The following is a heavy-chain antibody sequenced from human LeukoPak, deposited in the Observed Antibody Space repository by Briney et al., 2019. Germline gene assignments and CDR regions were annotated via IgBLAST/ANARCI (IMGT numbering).Heavy chain of an antibody. CDR3: ARYTSSWYDC. CDR2: ISNNGGAT. Sequence: GGSLRLSCAASGFTFSNYAMHWVRQAPGKGLEYVSAISNNGGATYYADSVKGRFTISRDNSENTLFLQMGSLRAEDMAVYYCARYTSSWYDCWGQGTLVTVSS. V-gene: IGHV3-64*02. CDR1: GFTFSNYA. J-gene: IGHJ5*01. D-gene: IGHD6-13*01.